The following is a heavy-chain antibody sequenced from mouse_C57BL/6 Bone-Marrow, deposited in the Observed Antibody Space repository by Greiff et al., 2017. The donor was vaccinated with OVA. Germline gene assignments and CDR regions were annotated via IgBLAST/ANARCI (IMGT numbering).Heavy chain of an antibody. V-gene: IGHV2-5*01. CDR3: AKKGGLREAMDY. Sequence: QVQLQQSGPGLVQPSQSLSITCTVSGFSLTSYGVHWVRQSPGEGLEWLGVIWRGGSTDYNAAFMSRLSITKDNSKSQVFFKMNSLQADDTAIYYCAKKGGLREAMDYWGQGTSVTVSS. CDR1: GFSLTSYG. CDR2: IWRGGST. D-gene: IGHD2-4*01. J-gene: IGHJ4*01.